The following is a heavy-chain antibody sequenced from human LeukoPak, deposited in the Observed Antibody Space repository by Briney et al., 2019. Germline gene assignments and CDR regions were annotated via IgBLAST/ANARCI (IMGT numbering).Heavy chain of an antibody. D-gene: IGHD3-22*01. CDR1: GGSISRYY. CDR3: ARGHYYDSRSPWDY. J-gene: IGHJ4*02. V-gene: IGHV4-59*01. Sequence: PSQSLSLTWPVAGGSISRYYWSWIRQPPGKGMEWIGYIYYTGSTNYNPSLKSRVTISVATSKTQFSLNLSSVTAADTAVYYCARGHYYDSRSPWDYWGQGTLVTVSS. CDR2: IYYTGST.